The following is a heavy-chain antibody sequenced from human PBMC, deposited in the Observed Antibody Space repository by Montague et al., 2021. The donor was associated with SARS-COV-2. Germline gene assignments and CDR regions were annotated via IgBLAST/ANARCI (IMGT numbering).Heavy chain of an antibody. Sequence: SETLSLTCAVFDGSFSDFYWSWIRQPPGKGLEWIGEINHSGTTYXNPSLKSRVTISVDTSKNQFSLKLNSVTAADAAVYYCASGEDNGSGSLEVWGKGTTVTVSS. CDR3: ASGEDNGSGSLEV. V-gene: IGHV4-34*01. CDR1: DGSFSDFY. J-gene: IGHJ6*04. CDR2: INHSGTT. D-gene: IGHD1-26*01.